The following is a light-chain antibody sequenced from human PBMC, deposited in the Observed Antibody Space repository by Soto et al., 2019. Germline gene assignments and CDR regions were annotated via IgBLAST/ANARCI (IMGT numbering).Light chain of an antibody. CDR3: QQDNNWWT. CDR2: GAS. V-gene: IGKV3-15*01. Sequence: EIVMTQSPATLSVSPGERATLSCRASQSVSSNLAWYQKKPGQAPRLLIYGASTRATGIPTRFSGSGSGTESTLTISSLQSEDFAVYYCQQDNNWWTFGQGARVEIK. CDR1: QSVSSN. J-gene: IGKJ1*01.